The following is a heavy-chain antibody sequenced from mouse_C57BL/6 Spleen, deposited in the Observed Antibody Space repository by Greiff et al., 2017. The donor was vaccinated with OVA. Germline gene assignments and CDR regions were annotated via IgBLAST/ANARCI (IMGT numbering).Heavy chain of an antibody. D-gene: IGHD2-4*01. CDR1: GYTFTDYY. CDR2: IYPGSGNT. V-gene: IGHV1-76*01. CDR3: ARGDIYYDYLDY. J-gene: IGHJ2*01. Sequence: QVQLQQSGAELVRPGASVKLSCKASGYTFTDYYINWVKQRPGQGLEWIARIYPGSGNTYYNEKFKGKATLTAEKSSSTAYMQLSSLTSEDSAVYYCARGDIYYDYLDYWGQGTTLTVSS.